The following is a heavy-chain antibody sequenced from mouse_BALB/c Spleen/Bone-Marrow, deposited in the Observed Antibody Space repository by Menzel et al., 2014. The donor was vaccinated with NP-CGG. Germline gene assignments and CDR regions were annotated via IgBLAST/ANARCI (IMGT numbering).Heavy chain of an antibody. CDR2: IDPSDSYT. Sequence: QVQLQQSGAELVKPGASVKMSCKASGYTFTSYWMHWVKQRPGQGLEWIGVIDPSDSYTSYNQKFKGKATLTVDTSSSTAYMQLSSLTSEDSAVYYCTGGDYDWYFDDWGAGTTVTVSS. D-gene: IGHD2-4*01. V-gene: IGHV1S127*01. CDR1: GYTFTSYW. CDR3: TGGDYDWYFDD. J-gene: IGHJ1*01.